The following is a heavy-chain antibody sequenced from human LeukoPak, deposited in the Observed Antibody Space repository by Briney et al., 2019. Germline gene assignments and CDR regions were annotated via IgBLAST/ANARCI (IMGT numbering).Heavy chain of an antibody. CDR3: ARANYYGSGKKDLDY. V-gene: IGHV1-8*01. D-gene: IGHD3-10*01. CDR1: GYTFTTYD. J-gene: IGHJ4*02. CDR2: MNPNSGNT. Sequence: GASVKVSCKASGYTFTTYDINWVRQATGQGLEWMGWMNPNSGNTGYAQKFQGRVTMTRNTSMSTAYMELSRLRSEDTAVYYCARANYYGSGKKDLDYWGQGTLVTVSS.